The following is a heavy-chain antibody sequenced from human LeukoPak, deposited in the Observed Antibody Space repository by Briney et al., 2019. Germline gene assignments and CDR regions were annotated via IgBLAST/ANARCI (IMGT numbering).Heavy chain of an antibody. CDR2: IKQDGSEK. Sequence: GGSLRLSCAASGFTFSSYWMSWVRQAPGKGLEWVANIKQDGSEKYYADSVKGRFTISRDNSKNTLNLHMNSLRAEDTAVYYCAKDPTHYRVWDYYETIGLSYWGQGTLVTVSS. CDR3: AKDPTHYRVWDYYETIGLSY. J-gene: IGHJ4*02. CDR1: GFTFSSYW. D-gene: IGHD3-22*01. V-gene: IGHV3-7*01.